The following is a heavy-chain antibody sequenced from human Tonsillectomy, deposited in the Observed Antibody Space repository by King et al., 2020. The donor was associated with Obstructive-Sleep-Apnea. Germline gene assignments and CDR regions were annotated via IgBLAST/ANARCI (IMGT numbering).Heavy chain of an antibody. CDR1: GGSISGYY. CDR2: IYYGGTT. Sequence: QLQESGPGLLKPSETLSLTCTVSGGSISGYYCSWIRQPPGKGPEWIVYIYYGGTTTYNPSLKSRVTISVDTSKSQFSLKLRSVTAADTAVYNCARGGGYYDSWGQGTLVSVSS. V-gene: IGHV4-59*01. J-gene: IGHJ4*02. CDR3: ARGGGYYDS. D-gene: IGHD3-16*01.